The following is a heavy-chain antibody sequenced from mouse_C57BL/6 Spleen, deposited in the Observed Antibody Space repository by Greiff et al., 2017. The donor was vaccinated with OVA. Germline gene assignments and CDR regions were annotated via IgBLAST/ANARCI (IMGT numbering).Heavy chain of an antibody. D-gene: IGHD2-1*01. CDR1: GFTFSDYY. V-gene: IGHV5-16*01. J-gene: IGHJ1*03. Sequence: EVQLVESEGGLVQPGRSMKLSCTASGFTFSDYYMAWVRQVPEKGLEWVANINYDGSSTYYLDSLKSRFIISRDNAKNILYLQMSSLKSEDTATYYCARDWDYGNYDWYFDVWGTGTTVTVSS. CDR3: ARDWDYGNYDWYFDV. CDR2: INYDGSST.